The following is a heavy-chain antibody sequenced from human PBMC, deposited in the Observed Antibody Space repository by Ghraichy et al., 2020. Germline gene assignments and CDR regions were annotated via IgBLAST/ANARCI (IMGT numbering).Heavy chain of an antibody. J-gene: IGHJ4*02. V-gene: IGHV3-74*01. Sequence: LSLACAASGFSFTDYWMHWVRQTPGRGLEWVSHLNIDGTTVNYADSVKGRFTISRDNAKNTMYLQMISLTVEDTAVYYCVRSYKDGLRHFDYWGQGTLVTVSS. CDR2: LNIDGTTV. CDR1: GFSFTDYW. CDR3: VRSYKDGLRHFDY. D-gene: IGHD1-14*01.